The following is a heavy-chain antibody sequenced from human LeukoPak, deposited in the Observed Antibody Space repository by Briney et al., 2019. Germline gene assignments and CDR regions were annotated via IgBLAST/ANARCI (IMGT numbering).Heavy chain of an antibody. J-gene: IGHJ5*02. D-gene: IGHD2-15*01. Sequence: SETLSLTCAVYGGSFSGYYWTWIRQPPGKGLEWIGEIIDTGSTKYNSSLKSRVTISVDTSKNQFSLKLSSVTAADTAVYYCARYCSGGSCHSGGFDPWGQGTLVTVSS. CDR2: IIDTGST. CDR1: GGSFSGYY. V-gene: IGHV4-34*12. CDR3: ARYCSGGSCHSGGFDP.